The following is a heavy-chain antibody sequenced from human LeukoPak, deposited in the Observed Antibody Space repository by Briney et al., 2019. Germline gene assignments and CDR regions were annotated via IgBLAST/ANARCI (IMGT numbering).Heavy chain of an antibody. CDR1: GFTFSSYS. CDR3: AKDLIWFGHRDVGWFDP. V-gene: IGHV3-23*01. CDR2: ISGSGGST. Sequence: PGGSLRLSCAASGFTFSSYSMNWVRQAPGKGLEWVSSISGSGGSTYYADSVKGRFTISRDNSKNILYLQMNSLRAEDTAVYYCAKDLIWFGHRDVGWFDPWGQGTLVTVSS. D-gene: IGHD3-10*01. J-gene: IGHJ5*02.